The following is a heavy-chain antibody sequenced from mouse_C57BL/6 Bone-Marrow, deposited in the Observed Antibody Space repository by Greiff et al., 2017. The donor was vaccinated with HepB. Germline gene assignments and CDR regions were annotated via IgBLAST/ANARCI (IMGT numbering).Heavy chain of an antibody. V-gene: IGHV1-26*01. CDR3: ARWGYDGYYEAMDY. Sequence: EVQLHQSGPELVKPGASVKISCKASGYTFTDYYMNWVKQSHGKSLEWIGDINPNNGGTSYNQKFKGKATLTVDKSSSTAYMELRSLTSEDSAVYYCARWGYDGYYEAMDYWGQGTTLTVSS. CDR1: GYTFTDYY. J-gene: IGHJ4*01. CDR2: INPNNGGT. D-gene: IGHD2-3*01.